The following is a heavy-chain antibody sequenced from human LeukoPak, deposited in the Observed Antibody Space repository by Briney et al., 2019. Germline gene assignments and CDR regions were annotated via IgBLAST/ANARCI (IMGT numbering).Heavy chain of an antibody. Sequence: GGSLRLSCAASGFTFSSYGMHWVRQAPGKGLEWVAVISYDGSNKYYADSVKGRFTISRDNSKNTLYLQMNSLRAEDTAVYYCAKDGYDSSGYYPGHFDYWGQGTLVTVSS. CDR3: AKDGYDSSGYYPGHFDY. CDR1: GFTFSSYG. D-gene: IGHD3-22*01. CDR2: ISYDGSNK. V-gene: IGHV3-30*18. J-gene: IGHJ4*02.